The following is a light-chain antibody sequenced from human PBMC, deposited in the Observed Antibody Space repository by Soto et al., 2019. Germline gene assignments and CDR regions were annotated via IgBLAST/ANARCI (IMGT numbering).Light chain of an antibody. CDR2: EVN. Sequence: QSVRTQPASLSGSPGQSITISCTGTSSDIGAYDYVSWFQQHPGKAPKLMISEVNNRPSGVSNRFSGSKSGNTAYLTISGLQVEDEAEYFCFSFTNTSTHVFGTGTKVTVL. CDR1: SSDIGAYDY. V-gene: IGLV2-14*01. J-gene: IGLJ1*01. CDR3: FSFTNTSTHV.